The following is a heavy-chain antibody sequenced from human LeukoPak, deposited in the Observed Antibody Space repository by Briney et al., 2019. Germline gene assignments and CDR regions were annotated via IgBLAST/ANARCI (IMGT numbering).Heavy chain of an antibody. Sequence: GGSLRLSCEASGFTFNAYTIHWVRQAPGGRLESVSAIISNGGRTYYADSVKGRFTISRDNSRNTLYLQMGSLRTEDMAVYYCARVKMGATVSDFYYYYMDVWGKGTAVTVSS. CDR3: ARVKMGATVSDFYYYYMDV. V-gene: IGHV3-64*02. J-gene: IGHJ6*03. CDR2: IISNGGRT. CDR1: GFTFNAYT. D-gene: IGHD1-26*01.